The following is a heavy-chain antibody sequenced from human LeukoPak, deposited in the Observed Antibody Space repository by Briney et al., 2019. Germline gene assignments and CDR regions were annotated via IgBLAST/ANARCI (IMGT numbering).Heavy chain of an antibody. Sequence: GGSLRLSCAASGFTVSSNYMSWVRQAPGKGLEWVSVIYSGGSTYYADSVKGRFTISRDNSKNTLYLQMNSLRAEDTAVYYCARGVVVVAATPSDYYYMDVWGKGTTVTVSS. J-gene: IGHJ6*03. D-gene: IGHD2-15*01. CDR2: IYSGGST. CDR3: ARGVVVVAATPSDYYYMDV. V-gene: IGHV3-53*01. CDR1: GFTVSSNY.